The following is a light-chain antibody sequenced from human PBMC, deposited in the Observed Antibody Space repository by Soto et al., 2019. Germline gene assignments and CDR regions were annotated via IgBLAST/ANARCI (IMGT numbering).Light chain of an antibody. CDR2: DAS. J-gene: IGKJ1*01. Sequence: EIVLTQSPGTLSLSPGERATLSCRASQSVSSNFLAWYQQKPGQAPRLLIYDASNRATGIPDRFSGSGSGTDFTLTISRLEPEDFAVYYCQQYGSSPTFGQGTKVDIK. V-gene: IGKV3-20*01. CDR1: QSVSSNF. CDR3: QQYGSSPT.